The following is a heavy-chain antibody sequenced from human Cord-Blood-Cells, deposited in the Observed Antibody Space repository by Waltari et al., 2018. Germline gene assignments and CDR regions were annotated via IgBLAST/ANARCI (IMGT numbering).Heavy chain of an antibody. CDR2: IYHSGST. J-gene: IGHJ4*02. V-gene: IGHV4-38-2*01. D-gene: IGHD2-21*01. Sequence: QVQLQESGPGLVKPSETLSLTCAVSGYSISSGYYWGWIRQPPGKGLEVIGSIYHSGSTYYNPSLKSRVTISVDTSKNQFSLKLSSVTAADTAVYYGARSGVGFCGGDCYWFDYWGQGTLVTVSS. CDR1: GYSISSGYY. CDR3: ARSGVGFCGGDCYWFDY.